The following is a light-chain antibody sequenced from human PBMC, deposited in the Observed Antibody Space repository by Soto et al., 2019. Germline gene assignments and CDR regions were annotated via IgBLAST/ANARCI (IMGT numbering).Light chain of an antibody. V-gene: IGLV2-14*01. Sequence: QSALTQPASVSGSPGQSITISCTGTSSDIGGSNFVSWYQQHPGKVPKLMIYDVSNRPSGVSHRFSGSKSGNTASLTISGLQADDEADYYCSSHTSSSTLVFGGGTKLTVL. CDR3: SSHTSSSTLV. CDR1: SSDIGGSNF. J-gene: IGLJ2*01. CDR2: DVS.